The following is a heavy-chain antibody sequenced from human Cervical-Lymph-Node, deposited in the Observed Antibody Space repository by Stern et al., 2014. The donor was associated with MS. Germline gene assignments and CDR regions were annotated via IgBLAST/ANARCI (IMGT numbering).Heavy chain of an antibody. J-gene: IGHJ4*02. CDR3: AREPSTAPGPFDY. CDR2: TSSDGSSE. V-gene: IGHV3-30-3*01. Sequence: VQLVESGGGVVQPGRSLRLSCAASGFTFSNYNLHWVRQAPGKGLEWVAVTSSDGSSEHYADSVKGRSTISRDNSKNTVYLQMNSLRAEDTAVYYCAREPSTAPGPFDYWGQGTLVTVSS. CDR1: GFTFSNYN. D-gene: IGHD1-1*01.